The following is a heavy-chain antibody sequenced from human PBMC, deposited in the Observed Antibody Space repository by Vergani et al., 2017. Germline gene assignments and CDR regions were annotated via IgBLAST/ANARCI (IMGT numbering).Heavy chain of an antibody. J-gene: IGHJ6*03. CDR2: INPNSGGT. CDR3: ARXHLTMVRGHYYMDV. D-gene: IGHD3-10*01. CDR1: GYTFTGYY. V-gene: IGHV1-2*02. Sequence: QVQLVQSGAEVKKPGASVEVSCKASGYTFTGYYMNWVRQAPGQGLEWMGWINPNSGGTNYAQKFQGRVTMTRDTSISTAYMELSRLRSDDTAVYYCARXHLTMVRGHYYMDVWGKGTTVTVSS.